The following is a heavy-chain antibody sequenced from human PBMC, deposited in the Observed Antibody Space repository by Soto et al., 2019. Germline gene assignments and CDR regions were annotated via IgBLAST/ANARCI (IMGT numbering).Heavy chain of an antibody. J-gene: IGHJ5*02. CDR2: IYHSGRT. V-gene: IGHV4-4*02. CDR1: GGSISSSNW. D-gene: IGHD3-10*01. CDR3: ARDYMVRGVMRWFDP. Sequence: QVQLQESGPGLVKPSGTLSLTCAVSGGSISSSNWWSWVRQPPGKGRGWIGEIYHSGRTNYNPSLKSRVTISVDKSKNQFSLKLSSVTAADTAVYYCARDYMVRGVMRWFDPWGQGTLVTVSS.